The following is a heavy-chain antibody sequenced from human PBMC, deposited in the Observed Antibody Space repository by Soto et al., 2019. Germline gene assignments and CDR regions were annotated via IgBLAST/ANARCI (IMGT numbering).Heavy chain of an antibody. CDR1: GFSLSTSGVS. Sequence: QITLKESGPTLVKPTQTLTLTCTFSGFSLSTSGVSVGWIRQPPGKALEWLALIYWDDDKRYSPSLKSRLTIXKDXSKTQVVLTMTNTDPVDTATYYCAHSALQTGDFDSWGQGTLVTVSS. D-gene: IGHD1-26*01. CDR2: IYWDDDK. J-gene: IGHJ4*02. CDR3: AHSALQTGDFDS. V-gene: IGHV2-5*02.